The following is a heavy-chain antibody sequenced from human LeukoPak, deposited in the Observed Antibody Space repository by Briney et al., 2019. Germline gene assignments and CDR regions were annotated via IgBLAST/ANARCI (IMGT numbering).Heavy chain of an antibody. CDR2: INHSGST. J-gene: IGHJ4*02. V-gene: IGHV4-34*01. Sequence: SETLSLTCAVYGGSFSGYYWSWIRQPPGKGLEWIGEINHSGSTNYNPSLKSRVTISVDTSKSQFSLKLSSVTAADTAVYYCARLRLERRRFDYWGQGTLVTVSS. CDR1: GGSFSGYY. CDR3: ARLRLERRRFDY. D-gene: IGHD1-1*01.